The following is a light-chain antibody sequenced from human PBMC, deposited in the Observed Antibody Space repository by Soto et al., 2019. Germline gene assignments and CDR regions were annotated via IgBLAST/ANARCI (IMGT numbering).Light chain of an antibody. J-gene: IGLJ1*01. CDR1: SGHSIYA. CDR3: QTWGTGPFV. Sequence: QPVLTQSPSASASLGASVKLTCTLSSGHSIYAIAWHQQQPEKGPRYLMKLNSDGSHSKGDGIPDRFSGSSSGAERYLTISSLQSEDEADYYCQTWGTGPFVFGTGTKVTVL. V-gene: IGLV4-69*01. CDR2: LNSDGSH.